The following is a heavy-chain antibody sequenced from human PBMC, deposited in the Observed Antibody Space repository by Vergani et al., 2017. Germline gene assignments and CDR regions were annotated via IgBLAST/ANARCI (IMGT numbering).Heavy chain of an antibody. D-gene: IGHD6-19*01. J-gene: IGHJ6*02. Sequence: QVQLVQSGAEVKKPGASVKVSCKASGYTFTGYYMHWVRQAPGQGLEWMGWINPNSGGTNYAQKFQGRVTMTRDTSISTAYMELSRLRSDDTAVYYCARAEPNRIAVAGSPYYYGMDVWGQGTTVTVSS. V-gene: IGHV1-2*02. CDR2: INPNSGGT. CDR1: GYTFTGYY. CDR3: ARAEPNRIAVAGSPYYYGMDV.